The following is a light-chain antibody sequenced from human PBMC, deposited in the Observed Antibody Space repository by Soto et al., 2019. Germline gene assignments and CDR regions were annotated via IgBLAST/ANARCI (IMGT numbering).Light chain of an antibody. CDR1: QTISSSY. J-gene: IGKJ1*01. V-gene: IGKV3-20*01. CDR2: GAS. Sequence: EIVLTQSPGTLSLSPGDRATLSCRASQTISSSYLAWYQQKPGQAPRFLIYGASSRASVIPDSFSGGGSGTDLTLTIISLEPEDFAVYYCQKFGTSPWTFGQGNKVEI. CDR3: QKFGTSPWT.